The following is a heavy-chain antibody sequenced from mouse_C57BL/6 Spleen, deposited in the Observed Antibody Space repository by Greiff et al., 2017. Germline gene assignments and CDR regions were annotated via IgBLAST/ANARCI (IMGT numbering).Heavy chain of an antibody. V-gene: IGHV3-6*01. CDR1: GYSITSGYY. CDR2: ISYDGSN. J-gene: IGHJ2*01. Sequence: EVQLQESGPGLVKPSQSLSLTCSVTGYSITSGYYWNWIRQFPGNKLEWMGYISYDGSNNYNPSLKNRTSITRDTSKNQFFLKLNSVTTEDTATYYCARDQDNGSSYFDYWGQGTTLTVSS. CDR3: ARDQDNGSSYFDY. D-gene: IGHD1-1*01.